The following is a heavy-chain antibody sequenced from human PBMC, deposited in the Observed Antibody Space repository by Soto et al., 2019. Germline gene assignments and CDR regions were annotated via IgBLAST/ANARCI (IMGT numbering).Heavy chain of an antibody. V-gene: IGHV3-53*01. CDR3: ARGRPTSDPREMADPFDY. CDR2: LYSGGAT. J-gene: IGHJ4*02. Sequence: EVQLVESGGGLIQPGGSLRLSCAASGFTVGTNYMSWVRQAPGKGLEWVSVLYSGGATHYADSVKGRFTISRDNPKNTLYLQMNSLRAEDTAMYYCARGRPTSDPREMADPFDYWGQGTLVTVSS. CDR1: GFTVGTNY.